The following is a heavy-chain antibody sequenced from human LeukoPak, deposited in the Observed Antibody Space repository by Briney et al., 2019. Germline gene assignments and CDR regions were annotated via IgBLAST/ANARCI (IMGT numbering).Heavy chain of an antibody. CDR2: ILYDGSNK. D-gene: IGHD5-18*01. CDR1: GFTFNTYG. CDR3: AKEGIQLWNYFDY. Sequence: PGGSLRLSCAASGFTFNTYGMHWVRQAPGKGLEWVAFILYDGSNKYYADSVKGRFTISRDNSKNTLYLQMNSLRAEDTAVYYCAKEGIQLWNYFDYWGQGTLVTVSS. V-gene: IGHV3-30*02. J-gene: IGHJ4*02.